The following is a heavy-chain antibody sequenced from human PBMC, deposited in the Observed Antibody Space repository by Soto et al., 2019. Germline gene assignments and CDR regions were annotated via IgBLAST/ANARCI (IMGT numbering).Heavy chain of an antibody. D-gene: IGHD6-13*01. V-gene: IGHV4-39*01. CDR1: GGSITSNAYY. CDR3: ARIDGYTLISDY. J-gene: IGHJ4*02. CDR2: IYYSGSA. Sequence: SETLSLTCTVSGGSITSNAYYWGWIRQPPGKGLEWLGYIYYSGSASYNPSLKSRVTMSVDTSKNQFSLKLSSVTAEDTAVYYCARIDGYTLISDYWGQGTLVTVSS.